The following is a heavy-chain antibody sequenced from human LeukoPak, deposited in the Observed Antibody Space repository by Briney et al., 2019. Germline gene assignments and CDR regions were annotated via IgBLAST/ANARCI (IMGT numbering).Heavy chain of an antibody. CDR3: ARDQGSMIVGRTNNWFYDL. J-gene: IGHJ2*01. Sequence: PGGSLRLSCAASGFPFSNYWMSWVRQAPGKGLEWLANINQDGSEIYYVDSVKGRFTISRDNGKNSLYLQINSLRADDTAVYYCARDQGSMIVGRTNNWFYDLWGRGTLVTVSS. D-gene: IGHD3-22*01. CDR1: GFPFSNYW. CDR2: INQDGSEI. V-gene: IGHV3-7*01.